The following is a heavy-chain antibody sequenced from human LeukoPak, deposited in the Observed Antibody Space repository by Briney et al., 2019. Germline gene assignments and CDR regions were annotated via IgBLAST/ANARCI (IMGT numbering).Heavy chain of an antibody. J-gene: IGHJ6*03. CDR3: ARTDFYYYYMDV. D-gene: IGHD2/OR15-2a*01. V-gene: IGHV3-53*01. CDR2: IYSGGNT. CDR1: GFTFSSYS. Sequence: GGSLRLSCAASGFTFSSYSMNWVRQAPGKGLEWVSVIYSGGNTYYADSVKGRFTISRDNSKNTLYLQMNSLRAEDTAVYYCARTDFYYYYMDVWGKGTTVTVSS.